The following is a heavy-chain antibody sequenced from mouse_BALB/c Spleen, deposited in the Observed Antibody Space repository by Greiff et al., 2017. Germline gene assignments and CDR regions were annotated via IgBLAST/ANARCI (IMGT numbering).Heavy chain of an antibody. CDR2: IWSGGST. D-gene: IGHD3-3*01. J-gene: IGHJ4*01. CDR1: GFSLTSYG. CDR3: ARKGDWTDYYAMDY. V-gene: IGHV2-2*02. Sequence: VQLVESGPGLVQPSQSLSITCTVSGFSLTSYGVHWVRQSPGKGLEWLGVIWSGGSTDYNAAFISRLSISKDNSKSQVFFKMNSLQANDTAIYYCARKGDWTDYYAMDYWGQGTSVTVSS.